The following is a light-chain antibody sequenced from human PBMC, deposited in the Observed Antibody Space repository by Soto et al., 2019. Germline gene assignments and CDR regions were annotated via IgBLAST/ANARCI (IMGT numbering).Light chain of an antibody. V-gene: IGLV3-21*02. CDR2: DDG. CDR1: NIAIKS. J-gene: IGLJ2*01. CDR3: QVWDSSSDHRVV. Sequence: SYELTQAPSVSVAPGQTARITCGGNNIAIKSVHWYQQKPGQAPVLVVYDDGDRPSGIPERFSGSNSGNTATRTITRVEAGDEADYHCQVWDSSSDHRVVFGGGTKGTVL.